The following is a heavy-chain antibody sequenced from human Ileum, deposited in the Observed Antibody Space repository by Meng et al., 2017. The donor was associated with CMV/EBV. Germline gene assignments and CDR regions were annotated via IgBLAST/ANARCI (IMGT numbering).Heavy chain of an antibody. V-gene: IGHV1-8*01. D-gene: IGHD2-2*01. CDR2: MNPNSGNT. CDR3: ARVRSKDIEVEPASKVMYSWIDP. J-gene: IGHJ5*01. Sequence: ASVKVSCKASGYTFTSYDINWVRQATGQGLEWMGWMNPNSGNTGYAQKFQGRVTMTRDTSTSTAYMELCNLRFEDTAAYYCARVRSKDIEVEPASKVMYSWIDPWGQGTQVTVSS. CDR1: GYTFTSYD.